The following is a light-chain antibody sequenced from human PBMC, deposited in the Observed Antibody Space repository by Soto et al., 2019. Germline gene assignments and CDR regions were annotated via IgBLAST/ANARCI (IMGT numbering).Light chain of an antibody. J-gene: IGKJ4*01. CDR2: AAS. CDR1: QTISSY. V-gene: IGKV1-39*01. Sequence: DIQMTQSPFSLSASVGDRVTITCRASQTISSYLNWYQQKPGKAPKLLIYAASSLQSGVPSRFSGSGSGTDFTLTISSLQPEDFATYYCQQSYSMPLTFGGGTKVDIK. CDR3: QQSYSMPLT.